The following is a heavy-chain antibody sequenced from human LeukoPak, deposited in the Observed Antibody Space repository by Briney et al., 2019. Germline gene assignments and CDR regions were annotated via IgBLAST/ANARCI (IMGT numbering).Heavy chain of an antibody. V-gene: IGHV3-23*01. CDR3: AKGITGDHTFDY. Sequence: GGSLRLSCAASGFTFSSYAMSWVRQAPGKGLGWVSAISGSGGSTYYADSVKGRFTISRDNSKNTLYLQMNGLRAEDTALYYCAKGITGDHTFDYWGQGTLVTVSS. CDR2: ISGSGGST. CDR1: GFTFSSYA. J-gene: IGHJ4*02. D-gene: IGHD1-14*01.